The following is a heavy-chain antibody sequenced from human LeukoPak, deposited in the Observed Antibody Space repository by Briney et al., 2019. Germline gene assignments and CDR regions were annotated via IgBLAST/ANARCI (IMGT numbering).Heavy chain of an antibody. V-gene: IGHV3-30*18. CDR3: AKDRGYDFSYGLDV. CDR2: ISYAGTNK. D-gene: IGHD5-12*01. Sequence: GGSLRLPCAASGFTFSAYGMHWVRQAPGKGLEWVAVISYAGTNKYYADSVKGRFTISRDNSKNTLYLQMNSLRAGDTAIYFCAKDRGYDFSYGLDVWGQGTTVTVSS. CDR1: GFTFSAYG. J-gene: IGHJ6*02.